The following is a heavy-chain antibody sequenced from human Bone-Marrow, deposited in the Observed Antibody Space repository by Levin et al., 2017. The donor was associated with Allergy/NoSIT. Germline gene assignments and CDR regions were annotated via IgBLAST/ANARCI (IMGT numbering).Heavy chain of an antibody. CDR2: INLSGNT. Sequence: SETLSLTCAVSGGSFSGYFWIWIRQPPGKGLEWIGEINLSGNTNYNPSLKSRVTMSLDTSKNHFSLTLDSVTAADTAVYFCARARLKSSSYTSGYEDWGQGTLVNVS. V-gene: IGHV4-34*01. J-gene: IGHJ4*02. CDR1: GGSFSGYF. D-gene: IGHD5-12*01. CDR3: ARARLKSSSYTSGYED.